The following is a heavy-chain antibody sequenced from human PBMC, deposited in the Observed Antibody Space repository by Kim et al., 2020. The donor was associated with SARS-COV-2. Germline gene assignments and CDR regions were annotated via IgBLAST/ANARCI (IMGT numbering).Heavy chain of an antibody. CDR1: GFTFSSYA. CDR3: LGSGTRRGYFDY. CDR2: ISGSGGST. D-gene: IGHD3-10*01. J-gene: IGHJ4*02. V-gene: IGHV3-23*01. Sequence: GGSLRLSCAASGFTFSSYAMSWVRQAPGKGLEWVSAISGSGGSTYYADSVKGRFTISRDNSKNTLYLQMNSLRAEDTAVYYCLGSGTRRGYFDYGGQGNLVTVSS.